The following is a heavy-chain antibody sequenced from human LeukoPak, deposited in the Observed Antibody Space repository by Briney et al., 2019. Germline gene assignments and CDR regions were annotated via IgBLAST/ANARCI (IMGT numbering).Heavy chain of an antibody. V-gene: IGHV1-46*04. J-gene: IGHJ3*02. CDR1: GYTFTRYY. Sequence: ASVKVSCKASGYTFTRYYMHWVRQAPGQGLEWMGIINPSGGSTSYAQKLQGRVTMTRDMSTSTVYMELSSLRSEDTAVYYCARDLWADYDILTGSRSNAFDIWGQGTMVTVSS. CDR2: INPSGGST. D-gene: IGHD3-9*01. CDR3: ARDLWADYDILTGSRSNAFDI.